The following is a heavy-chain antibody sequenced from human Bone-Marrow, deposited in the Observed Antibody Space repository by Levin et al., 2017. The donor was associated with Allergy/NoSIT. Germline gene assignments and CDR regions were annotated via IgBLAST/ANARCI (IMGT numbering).Heavy chain of an antibody. D-gene: IGHD3-10*01. CDR2: LDPKDGDT. CDR1: GNTLSKLS. V-gene: IGHV1-24*01. CDR3: ATAFTGSYPEYYDYGMDV. J-gene: IGHJ6*02. Sequence: ASVKVSCKVSGNTLSKLSMHWVRQAPGSGLEWMGTLDPKDGDTIYAPKFRGRVTMTEDRSTDTTYMELSSLRSDDADVYYCATAFTGSYPEYYDYGMDVWGQGTTVTVS.